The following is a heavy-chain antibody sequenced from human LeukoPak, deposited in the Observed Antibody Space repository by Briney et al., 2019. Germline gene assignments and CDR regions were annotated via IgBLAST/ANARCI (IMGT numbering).Heavy chain of an antibody. J-gene: IGHJ3*02. V-gene: IGHV5-10-1*01. Sequence: GESLKISCKGSGYSFTSYWISWVRQMPGKGLEWMGRIDPSDSYTNYSPSFQGHVTISADKSTSTAYLQWSRLKASDIAMYYCARTRRRGRCDILPGYWAGRRFDIWGKGTMVTVSS. CDR1: GYSFTSYW. CDR2: IDPSDSYT. CDR3: ARTRRRGRCDILPGYWAGRRFDI. D-gene: IGHD3-9*01.